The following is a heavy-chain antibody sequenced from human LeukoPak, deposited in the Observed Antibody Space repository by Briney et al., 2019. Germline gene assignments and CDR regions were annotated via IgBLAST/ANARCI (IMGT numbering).Heavy chain of an antibody. CDR2: ISSSGTSR. CDR3: ARVRAYDTSGFYYDYFDY. Sequence: GGSLRLSCAASGFTFSSYEMNWVRQAPGKGLEWVSYISSSGTSRYYADSVKGRFTISRDNAKNSLYLQMKSLRVEDTAIYYCARVRAYDTSGFYYDYFDYWGQGTLVTVSS. V-gene: IGHV3-48*03. J-gene: IGHJ4*02. CDR1: GFTFSSYE. D-gene: IGHD3-22*01.